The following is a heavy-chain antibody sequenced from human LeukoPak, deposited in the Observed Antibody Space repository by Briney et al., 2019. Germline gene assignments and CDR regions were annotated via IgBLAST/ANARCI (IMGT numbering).Heavy chain of an antibody. CDR2: ISGSGGST. D-gene: IGHD2-15*01. J-gene: IGHJ4*02. CDR3: AKRSGGSWNDYFDY. V-gene: IGHV3-23*01. Sequence: PGGSLRLSCAASGFTFSDYYMSWVRQAPGKGLEWVSAISGSGGSTYYADSVKGRFTISRDNSKNTLYLQMNSLRAEDTAVYYCAKRSGGSWNDYFDYWGQGTLVTVSS. CDR1: GFTFSDYY.